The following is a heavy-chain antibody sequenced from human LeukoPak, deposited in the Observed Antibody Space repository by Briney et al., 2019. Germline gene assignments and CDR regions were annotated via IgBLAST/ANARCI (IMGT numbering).Heavy chain of an antibody. J-gene: IGHJ4*02. V-gene: IGHV3-53*01. CDR1: GFSVSDYY. Sequence: HPGGSLRLSCAASGFSVSDYYMNWVRQAPGKGLEWVSFIYSGGRTYYADSVKGRFTISRDNSRNTLYLQMNSLRVEDTAVYYCARDDIPVIWGQGTLVTVSS. CDR2: IYSGGRT. D-gene: IGHD2-15*01. CDR3: ARDDIPVI.